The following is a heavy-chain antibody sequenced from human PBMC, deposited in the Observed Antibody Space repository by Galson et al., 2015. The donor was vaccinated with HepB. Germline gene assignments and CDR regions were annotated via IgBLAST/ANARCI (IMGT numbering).Heavy chain of an antibody. D-gene: IGHD3-22*01. V-gene: IGHV3-33*01. Sequence: SLRLSCAASGFTFSSYGMHWVRQAPGKGLEWVAVIWYDGSNKYYADSVKGRFTISRDNSKNTLYLQMNSLRAEDMAVYYCARVLSRSSGKKRVYGMDVWGQGTTVTVSS. CDR3: ARVLSRSSGKKRVYGMDV. CDR2: IWYDGSNK. CDR1: GFTFSSYG. J-gene: IGHJ6*02.